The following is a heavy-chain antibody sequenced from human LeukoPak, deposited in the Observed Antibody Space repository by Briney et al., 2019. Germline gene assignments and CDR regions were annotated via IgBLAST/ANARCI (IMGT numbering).Heavy chain of an antibody. J-gene: IGHJ6*03. CDR1: GGSISSYY. Sequence: SETLSLTCTVSGGSISSYYWSWIRQPPGKGLEWIGYTYYSGSTYYNPSLKSRVTISVDTSKNQFSLKLSSVTAADTAVYYCARGSISSGWLIRNYYYYMDVWGKGTTVTVSS. CDR2: TYYSGST. V-gene: IGHV4-59*12. D-gene: IGHD6-19*01. CDR3: ARGSISSGWLIRNYYYYMDV.